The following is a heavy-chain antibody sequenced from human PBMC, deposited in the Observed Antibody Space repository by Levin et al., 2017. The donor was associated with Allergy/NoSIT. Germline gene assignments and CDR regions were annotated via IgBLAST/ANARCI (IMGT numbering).Heavy chain of an antibody. CDR3: AREGGDGDYDY. D-gene: IGHD4-17*01. CDR1: GYTFTASY. CDR2: INPNSGGT. Sequence: ASVKVSCKASGYTFTASYMHWVRQAPGQGLEWMGRINPNSGGTDYAQKFQGGVTMTRDTSISTAYMELSRLRSDDTAVYYCAREGGDGDYDYWGQGTLVTVSS. V-gene: IGHV1-2*06. J-gene: IGHJ4*02.